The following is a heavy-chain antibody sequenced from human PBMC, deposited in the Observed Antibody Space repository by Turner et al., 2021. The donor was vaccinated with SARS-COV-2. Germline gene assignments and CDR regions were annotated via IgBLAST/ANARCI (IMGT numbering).Heavy chain of an antibody. D-gene: IGHD5-18*01. CDR2: ISGSGGRT. CDR1: GFAFSTYG. Sequence: ELQLLESARGLLQPGGSLRLACAASGFAFSTYGMSWVRQSPGKGLEWVSSISGSGGRTHYVDSVKGRFTISRDNSKNTVYLQMNSLRTEDTAVYYCAKVYSYAVLDYWGQGTLLTVSS. CDR3: AKVYSYAVLDY. J-gene: IGHJ4*02. V-gene: IGHV3-23*01.